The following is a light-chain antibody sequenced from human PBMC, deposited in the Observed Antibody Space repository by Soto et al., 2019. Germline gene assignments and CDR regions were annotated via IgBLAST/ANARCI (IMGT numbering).Light chain of an antibody. CDR1: QSITTY. Sequence: DIQMTQSPSSLSASVGDRVTITCRASQSITTYLNWYQQNPGKAPKLLIYAASSLQSGVPSRFSGSGSGTDFTLTVSSLQPEDSATYYCQQSYDTPRTFGQGTKLEIK. CDR2: AAS. CDR3: QQSYDTPRT. J-gene: IGKJ2*01. V-gene: IGKV1-39*01.